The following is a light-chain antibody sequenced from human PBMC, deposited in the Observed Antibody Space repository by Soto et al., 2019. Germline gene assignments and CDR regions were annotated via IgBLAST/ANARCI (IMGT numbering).Light chain of an antibody. Sequence: ATQMTQSPSSLSASVGDRVTIACRASQGIRTELGWYQQKAGEAPKLLIYAASTLQSGVPPRFSGSGSGTDFTLTISSLQPEDFATYYCLQDYDYPRTLGQGTKVEMK. CDR1: QGIRTE. V-gene: IGKV1-6*01. CDR2: AAS. J-gene: IGKJ1*01. CDR3: LQDYDYPRT.